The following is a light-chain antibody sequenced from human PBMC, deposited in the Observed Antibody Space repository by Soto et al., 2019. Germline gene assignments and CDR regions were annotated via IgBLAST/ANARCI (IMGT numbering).Light chain of an antibody. CDR2: WAS. CDR1: QSLLYRSNNKNY. Sequence: DIVMTQSPDSLAVSLSERATINCKSSQSLLYRSNNKNYLDWYQQKPGQPPKLLIYWASTRESGVPDRFSGSGSGTDFTLTISSLQAEDVAVYYCQQYNSIPLTFGGGTKVEIK. V-gene: IGKV4-1*01. CDR3: QQYNSIPLT. J-gene: IGKJ4*01.